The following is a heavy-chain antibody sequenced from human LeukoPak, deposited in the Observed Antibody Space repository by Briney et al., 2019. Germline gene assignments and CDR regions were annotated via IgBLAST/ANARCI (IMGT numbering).Heavy chain of an antibody. D-gene: IGHD3-9*01. J-gene: IGHJ5*02. CDR1: GGSISSGGYY. CDR3: ARARRLPFYFDWLTNWFDP. V-gene: IGHV4-31*03. Sequence: SQTLSLTCTVSGGSISSGGYYWSWIRQHPGKGLEWIGYIYYSGSTYYNPSLKSRVTISVDTSKNQFSLKLSSVTAADTAVYYCARARRLPFYFDWLTNWFDPWGQGTLVTVSS. CDR2: IYYSGST.